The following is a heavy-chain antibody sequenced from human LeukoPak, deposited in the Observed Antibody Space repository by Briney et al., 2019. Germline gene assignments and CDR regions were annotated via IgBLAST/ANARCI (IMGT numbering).Heavy chain of an antibody. V-gene: IGHV4-59*08. J-gene: IGHJ4*02. D-gene: IGHD5-24*01. CDR2: IYYSWST. CDR3: ARHSNSYFDY. CDR1: GGPISSYY. Sequence: SETLSLTCTVSGGPISSYYWRWLRQPPGKGLEWIGYIYYSWSTHYNPSLKSRVAISVDTSKNQISLKLSSVTAADTAVYYCARHSNSYFDYWGQGTLVTVSS.